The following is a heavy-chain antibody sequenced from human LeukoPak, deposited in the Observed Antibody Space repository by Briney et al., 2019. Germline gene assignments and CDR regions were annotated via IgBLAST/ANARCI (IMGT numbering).Heavy chain of an antibody. Sequence: PETLSLTCAVYGGSFSGYYWSWIRQPPGKGLEWIGEINHSGSTNYNPSLKSRVTISVDTSKNQFSLKLSSVTAADTAVYYCARGGYNWNDFDYWGQGTLVTVSS. CDR1: GGSFSGYY. V-gene: IGHV4-34*01. CDR2: INHSGST. CDR3: ARGGYNWNDFDY. D-gene: IGHD1-1*01. J-gene: IGHJ4*02.